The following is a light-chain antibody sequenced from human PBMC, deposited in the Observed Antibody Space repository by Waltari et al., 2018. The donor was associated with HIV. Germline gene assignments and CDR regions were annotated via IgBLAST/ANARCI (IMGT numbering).Light chain of an antibody. CDR1: SGAIDSNY. CDR3: QSYDADNHWV. V-gene: IGLV6-57*03. J-gene: IGLJ3*02. Sequence: FLLTQPHSVSESPGKTVTISCGRSSGAIDSNYVQWSQHRPGRAPTTVIFEDHERPSGVADRLSSSIDISSNSAYLTISGLETEDEADYYCQSYDADNHWVFGGGTKLTVL. CDR2: EDH.